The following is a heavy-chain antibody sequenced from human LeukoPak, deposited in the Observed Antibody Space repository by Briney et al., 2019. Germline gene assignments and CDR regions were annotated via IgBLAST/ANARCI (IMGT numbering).Heavy chain of an antibody. D-gene: IGHD3-22*01. Sequence: GGSLRLSCAASGFTFSSYSMNWVRQAPGRGLEWVSYISSSSSTIYYADSVKGRFTISRDNAKNSLYLQMNSLRDEDTAVYYCARDETHYYDSRGLDFDYWGQGTLVTVSS. CDR1: GFTFSSYS. CDR3: ARDETHYYDSRGLDFDY. V-gene: IGHV3-48*02. J-gene: IGHJ4*02. CDR2: ISSSSSTI.